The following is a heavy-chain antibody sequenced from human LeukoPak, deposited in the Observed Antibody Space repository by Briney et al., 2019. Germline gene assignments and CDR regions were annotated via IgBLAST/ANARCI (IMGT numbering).Heavy chain of an antibody. CDR2: ISGDGGST. J-gene: IGHJ4*02. Sequence: PGGSLRLSCAAPGFMFHDYAIHWVRQAPGKGLEWVSLISGDGGSTFYADSVKGGFTISRDNSKNSLYLQMNSLRSDDTALYYCARESVSSGWYDYWGQGTLVTVSS. CDR3: ARESVSSGWYDY. CDR1: GFMFHDYA. V-gene: IGHV3-43*02. D-gene: IGHD6-19*01.